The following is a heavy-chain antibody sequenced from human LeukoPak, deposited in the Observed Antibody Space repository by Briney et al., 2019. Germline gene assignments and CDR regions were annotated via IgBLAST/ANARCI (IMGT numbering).Heavy chain of an antibody. CDR3: ARDKVQPLPIIHSMRSRAFDI. Sequence: PSETLSPTCAVYGGSFSGYYWSWIRQPPGRGLEWIGEINHSGSTNYNPSLKSRVTISVDTSKDQFSLKLSSVTAADTAVYYCARDKVQPLPIIHSMRSRAFDIWGQGTMVTVSS. CDR2: INHSGST. D-gene: IGHD3-3*01. V-gene: IGHV4-34*01. J-gene: IGHJ3*02. CDR1: GGSFSGYY.